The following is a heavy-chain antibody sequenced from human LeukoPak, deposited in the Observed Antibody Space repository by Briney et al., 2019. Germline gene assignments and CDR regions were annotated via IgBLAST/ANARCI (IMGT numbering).Heavy chain of an antibody. V-gene: IGHV3-30-3*01. J-gene: IGHJ4*02. CDR3: ARDSGGSYYYY. Sequence: WVAVISYDGSNKYYADSVKGRFTISRDNSKNTLYLQMNSLRAEDTAVYYCARDSGGSYYYYWGQGTLVTVSS. CDR2: ISYDGSNK. D-gene: IGHD1-26*01.